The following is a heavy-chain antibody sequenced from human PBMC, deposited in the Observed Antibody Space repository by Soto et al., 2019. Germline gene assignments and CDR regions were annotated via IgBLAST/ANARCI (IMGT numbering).Heavy chain of an antibody. CDR3: AHYADYVGGVDY. CDR2: IYWDDDK. Sequence: QITLKESGPPLVKPTQTLTLTCTFSGFSLTTSGVGVGWIRQPPGKALEWLALIYWDDDKRYSPSLQSRLTITKDTSKIQVVLTMTNMDPVDTATYYCAHYADYVGGVDYWGQGTLVTVSS. D-gene: IGHD4-17*01. V-gene: IGHV2-5*02. J-gene: IGHJ4*02. CDR1: GFSLTTSGVG.